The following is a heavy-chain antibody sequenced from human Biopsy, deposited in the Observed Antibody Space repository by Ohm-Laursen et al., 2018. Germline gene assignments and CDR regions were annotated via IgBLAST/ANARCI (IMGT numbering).Heavy chain of an antibody. CDR1: GDSISASTTSY. Sequence: SQTLSLTCSVSGDSISASTTSYWAWIRQPPGKGLEWIGSVYHSGTTYYSPSLKSRVTISVDTSKNQLSLKVTSVTAADTAAYYCARHDGNGPFALDSWGQGTLVTVSS. D-gene: IGHD5-24*01. V-gene: IGHV4-39*01. CDR2: VYHSGTT. J-gene: IGHJ4*02. CDR3: ARHDGNGPFALDS.